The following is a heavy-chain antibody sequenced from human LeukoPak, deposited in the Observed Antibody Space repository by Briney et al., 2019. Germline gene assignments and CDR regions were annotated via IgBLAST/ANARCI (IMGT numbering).Heavy chain of an antibody. D-gene: IGHD3-22*01. CDR2: INPNSGGT. CDR1: GYTITGYY. J-gene: IGHJ3*02. V-gene: IGHV1-2*02. CDR3: ARDYYDSSGYEVAAFDI. Sequence: ASVKVSCKASGYTITGYYMHWVRQAPGQGLEWMGWINPNSGGTNYAQKFQGRVTMTRDTSISTAYMELSRLRSDDTAVYYCARDYYDSSGYEVAAFDIWGQGTMVTVSS.